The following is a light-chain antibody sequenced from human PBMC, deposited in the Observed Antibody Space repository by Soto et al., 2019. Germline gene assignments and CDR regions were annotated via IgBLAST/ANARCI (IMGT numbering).Light chain of an antibody. CDR1: QSISSSH. CDR3: QQRSNWPPFT. CDR2: GAS. V-gene: IGKV3D-20*02. J-gene: IGKJ4*01. Sequence: EIVLTQSPGTMSLSPGEGATLSCRASQSISSSHLAWYQQKPDQTPRLLIYGASNRATGIPDRFSGSGSGTDFTLTISRLEPEDFAVYYCQQRSNWPPFTFGGGTKVDIK.